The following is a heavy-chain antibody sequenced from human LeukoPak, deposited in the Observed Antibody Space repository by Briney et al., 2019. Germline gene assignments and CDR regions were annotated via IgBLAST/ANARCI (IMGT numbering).Heavy chain of an antibody. D-gene: IGHD3-10*01. CDR2: FYYRGST. Sequence: PSETLSHTRTVSGGSLSSSSYYCGWIRRPPGKGLEWNGSFYYRGSTYYNPSLKNRFTISEETSKNHWSLKLSSVKPTDTAVYYCARQDLRGYYYGSGRHFDLWGRGTLVTVSS. CDR3: ARQDLRGYYYGSGRHFDL. CDR1: GGSLSSSSYY. J-gene: IGHJ2*01. V-gene: IGHV4-39*01.